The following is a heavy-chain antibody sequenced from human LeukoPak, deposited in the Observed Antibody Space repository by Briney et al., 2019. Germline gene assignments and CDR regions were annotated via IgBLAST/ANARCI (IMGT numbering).Heavy chain of an antibody. V-gene: IGHV3-23*01. Sequence: GGSLRLSCAASGFTFRSYAMSWARQAPGKGLDWVSAISGSGGSTYYADSVKGRFTISRDNSKNTLYVQMNSLRAEDTAVYYCASYDSSGYYHYFDYWGQGTLVTVSS. CDR2: ISGSGGST. J-gene: IGHJ4*02. CDR1: GFTFRSYA. D-gene: IGHD3-22*01. CDR3: ASYDSSGYYHYFDY.